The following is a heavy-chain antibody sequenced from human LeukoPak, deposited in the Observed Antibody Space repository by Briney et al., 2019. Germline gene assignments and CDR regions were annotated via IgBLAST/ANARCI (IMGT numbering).Heavy chain of an antibody. Sequence: PGGSLRLSCAASGFSVSNNYMSWVRQAPGKGLEWVSSISSSSSYIYYADSVKGRFTISKDNAKNSLYLQMNSLRAEDTAVYFCARDPRYSYAYDFWGQGTLVTVSS. CDR1: GFSVSNNY. V-gene: IGHV3-21*01. J-gene: IGHJ4*02. CDR2: ISSSSSYI. CDR3: ARDPRYSYAYDF. D-gene: IGHD5-18*01.